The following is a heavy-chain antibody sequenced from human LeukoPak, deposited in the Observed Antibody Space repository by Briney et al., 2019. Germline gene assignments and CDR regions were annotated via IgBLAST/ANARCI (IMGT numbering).Heavy chain of an antibody. CDR3: ARVARGWELLQAFDY. Sequence: GSSVKVSCKASGGTFSSYAISWVRQAPGQGLEWMGGIIPIFGTANYAQKFQGRVTITTDESTSTAYMELSSLRSEDTAVYYCARVARGWELLQAFDYWGQGTLVTVSS. CDR1: GGTFSSYA. D-gene: IGHD1-26*01. J-gene: IGHJ4*02. V-gene: IGHV1-69*05. CDR2: IIPIFGTA.